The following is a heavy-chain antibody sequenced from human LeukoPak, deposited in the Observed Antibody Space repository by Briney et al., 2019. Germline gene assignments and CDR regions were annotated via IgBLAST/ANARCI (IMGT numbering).Heavy chain of an antibody. D-gene: IGHD3-3*01. J-gene: IGHJ3*02. CDR3: ARVHRITELRSAFDI. V-gene: IGHV4-34*09. Sequence: SETLSLTCAVYGGSFSGYYWSWIRQPPGKGLEWIGEIIHDGSTNYSPSLKSRVTISVDTSKNQFSLKLSSVTAADTAVCYCARVHRITELRSAFDIWGQGTMVTVSS. CDR1: GGSFSGYY. CDR2: IIHDGST.